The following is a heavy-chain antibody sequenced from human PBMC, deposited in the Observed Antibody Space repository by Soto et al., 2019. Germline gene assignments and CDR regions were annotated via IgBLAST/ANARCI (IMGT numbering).Heavy chain of an antibody. CDR3: DRYFGMVKYYYYYHRIDV. J-gene: IGHJ6*02. CDR1: GDTFKNFD. V-gene: IGHV1-46*02. CDR2: ISPSGHTT. D-gene: IGHD3-3*01. Sequence: QVQLVQSGAEVKKPGASAKLSCKASGDTFKNFDIHWVRQAPGQGLEWLGMISPSGHTTTYPQKFQGIFTRTTNTFTSSLYMALSNLRTHDTAISYCDRYFGMVKYYYYYHRIDVWGQGTTVSVSS.